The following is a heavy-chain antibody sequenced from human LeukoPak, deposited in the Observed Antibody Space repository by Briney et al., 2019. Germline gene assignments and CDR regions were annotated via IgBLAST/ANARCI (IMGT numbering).Heavy chain of an antibody. J-gene: IGHJ4*02. D-gene: IGHD1-26*01. V-gene: IGHV3-23*01. CDR1: GFTFSSNA. CDR2: ISGSGGST. CDR3: AKDQTAKVGATLDY. Sequence: GASLRLSCAASGFTFSSNAMSWVRQAPGKGLEWVSAISGSGGSTYYADSVKGRFTISRDNSKNTLYLQMNSLRAEDTAVYYCAKDQTAKVGATLDYWGQGTLVTVSS.